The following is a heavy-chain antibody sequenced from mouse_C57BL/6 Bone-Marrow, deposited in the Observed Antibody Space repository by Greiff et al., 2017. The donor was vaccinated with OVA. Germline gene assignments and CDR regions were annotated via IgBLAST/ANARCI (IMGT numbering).Heavy chain of an antibody. D-gene: IGHD2-5*01. V-gene: IGHV5-6*01. J-gene: IGHJ3*01. CDR3: ARLPSYYSNYAWFAY. Sequence: EVQRVESGGDLVKPGGSLKLSCAASGFTFSSYGMSWVRQTPDKRLEWVATISSGGSYTYYPDSVKGRFTISRDNAKNTLYLQMSSLKSEDTAMYYCARLPSYYSNYAWFAYWGQGTLVTVSA. CDR1: GFTFSSYG. CDR2: ISSGGSYT.